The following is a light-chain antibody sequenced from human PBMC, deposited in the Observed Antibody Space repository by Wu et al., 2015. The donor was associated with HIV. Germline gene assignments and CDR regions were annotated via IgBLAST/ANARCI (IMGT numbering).Light chain of an antibody. CDR3: QQGDNWPLT. Sequence: EIVLTQSPATLSLSPGERATLSCGASQSVSSSLAWYQQKPGQAPRPLIYDASNRDFGIAARFSGSGSGTDFTLIISSLEPEDSAVYYCQQGDNWPLTFGQGTRLEIK. V-gene: IGKV3-11*01. CDR1: QSVSSS. CDR2: DAS. J-gene: IGKJ5*01.